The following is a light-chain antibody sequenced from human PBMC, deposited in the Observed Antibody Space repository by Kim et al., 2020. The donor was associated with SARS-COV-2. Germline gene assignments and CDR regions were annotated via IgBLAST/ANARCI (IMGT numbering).Light chain of an antibody. V-gene: IGLV6-57*03. Sequence: KTVPTSSHPSSGCIAGNNVQWYQQRPGSAPTTVIYEDNQRPSGVPDRFSGSIDSSSNSALLTISGLKTEDAADYYCQSYDSSNRWVFGGGTQLTVL. CDR3: QSYDSSNRWV. CDR2: EDN. J-gene: IGLJ3*02. CDR1: SGCIAGNN.